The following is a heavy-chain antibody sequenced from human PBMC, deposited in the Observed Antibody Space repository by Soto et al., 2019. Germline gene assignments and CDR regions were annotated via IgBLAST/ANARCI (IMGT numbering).Heavy chain of an antibody. Sequence: EVQLVESGGGLVKPGGSLRLSCAASGFTFSSYSMNWVRQAPGKGLEWVSSISSSSSYIYYADSVKGRFTISRDNAKNSLYLQMNSLRAEDTAVYYCARDITMVRGYYYYGMDVWGQGTTVTVSS. CDR3: ARDITMVRGYYYYGMDV. D-gene: IGHD3-10*01. V-gene: IGHV3-21*01. J-gene: IGHJ6*02. CDR1: GFTFSSYS. CDR2: ISSSSSYI.